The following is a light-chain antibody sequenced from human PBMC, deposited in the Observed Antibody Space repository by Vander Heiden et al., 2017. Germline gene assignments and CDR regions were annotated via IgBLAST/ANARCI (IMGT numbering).Light chain of an antibody. Sequence: DIVMTKSPDSLAVSLGERPPINCKSSQSVLYSSNNKNYLAWYQQKPGQPPKLLIYWASTRESGVPDRFSGSGSGTDFTLTISSLQAEDVAVYYCQQYYSTPRTFGQGTKVEIK. J-gene: IGKJ1*01. CDR3: QQYYSTPRT. CDR1: QSVLYSSNNKNY. CDR2: WAS. V-gene: IGKV4-1*01.